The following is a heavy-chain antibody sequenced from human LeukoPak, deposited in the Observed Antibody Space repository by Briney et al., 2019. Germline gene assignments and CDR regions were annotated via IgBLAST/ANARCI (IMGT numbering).Heavy chain of an antibody. V-gene: IGHV3-15*01. Sequence: PGESLRLSCAASGLTFSNAWMSWVRQAPGEGLEWVGRIKRKTDGETTEYVAPVKGRFTISRDGSKNTLYLQMNSLKTEDTGVYYCATASSGLFYWGQGTLVTVSS. CDR2: IKRKTDGETT. D-gene: IGHD3-16*01. CDR3: ATASSGLFY. CDR1: GLTFSNAW. J-gene: IGHJ4*02.